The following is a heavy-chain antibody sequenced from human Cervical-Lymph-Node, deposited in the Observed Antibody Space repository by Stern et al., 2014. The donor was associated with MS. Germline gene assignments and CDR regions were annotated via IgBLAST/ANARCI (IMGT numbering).Heavy chain of an antibody. CDR2: FSTNSPHV. D-gene: IGHD4-17*01. CDR1: GFTFSHYS. V-gene: IGHV3-21*01. CDR3: ARARVGDYALSPHLDS. Sequence: VQLVESGGGLVTPGESLRLSCDASGFTFSHYSINWVRQAPGKGLEWISSFSTNSPHVYYADSVEGRFTISIASAKYSVSLHMVSLRAEDTAVYYCARARVGDYALSPHLDSWGQGTLVTVSS. J-gene: IGHJ4*02.